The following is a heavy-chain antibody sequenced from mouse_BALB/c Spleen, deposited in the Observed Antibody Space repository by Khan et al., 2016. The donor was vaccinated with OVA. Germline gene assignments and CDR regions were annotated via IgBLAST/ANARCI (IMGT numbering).Heavy chain of an antibody. CDR1: GYTFTSYW. V-gene: IGHV1-5*01. J-gene: IGHJ3*01. CDR2: IFPGNNDT. Sequence: EVQLQESGTVLARPGASVKLSCKASGYTFTSYWMHWVKQRPGQGLEWIGGIFPGNNDTNYNQKIKDRAKLTAVTSASNANMELNSLTNEDSAVYYCTRAGYGAFAYWGQGTLVTVSA. D-gene: IGHD1-1*01. CDR3: TRAGYGAFAY.